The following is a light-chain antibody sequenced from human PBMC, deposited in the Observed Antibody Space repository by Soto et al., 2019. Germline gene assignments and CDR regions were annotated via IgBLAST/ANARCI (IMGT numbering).Light chain of an antibody. J-gene: IGLJ1*01. V-gene: IGLV2-14*03. CDR3: NSYTSSSTYA. Sequence: QSALTRPASVSGSPGQSITISCTGTSSDVGGFNYVSWYQQHPGKAPKLMIYDVTNRPSGVSYRFSGSKSGNTASLTISGLQAEDEADYYCNSYTSSSTYAFGTGTKVTVL. CDR2: DVT. CDR1: SSDVGGFNY.